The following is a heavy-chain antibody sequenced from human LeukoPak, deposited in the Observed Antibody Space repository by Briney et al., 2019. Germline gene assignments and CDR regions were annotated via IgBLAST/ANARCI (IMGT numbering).Heavy chain of an antibody. J-gene: IGHJ6*04. V-gene: IGHV3-33*01. CDR1: GFTFSSYG. CDR3: ARSLEDYYHYGMDV. CDR2: IWYDGSNK. D-gene: IGHD3-3*01. Sequence: PGRSLRLSCAASGFTFSSYGMHWVRQAPGKGLEWVAVIWYDGSNKYYADSVKGRFTISRDNSKNTLYLQMNSLRAEDTAVYYCARSLEDYYHYGMDVWGKGTTVTVSS.